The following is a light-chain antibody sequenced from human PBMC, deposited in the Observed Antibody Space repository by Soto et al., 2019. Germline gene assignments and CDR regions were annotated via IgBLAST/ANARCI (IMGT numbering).Light chain of an antibody. CDR3: QQSYSTLRT. CDR1: QSISSY. CDR2: GAS. Sequence: DIQMTQSPSSLSASVGDRVTITCRASQSISSYLNWYQHKPGEAPRLLMYGASSLQSGVPSRFSGSGSGKDFTLTISSLQPEDFAIYYCQQSYSTLRTFGQGTKVEIK. J-gene: IGKJ1*01. V-gene: IGKV1-39*01.